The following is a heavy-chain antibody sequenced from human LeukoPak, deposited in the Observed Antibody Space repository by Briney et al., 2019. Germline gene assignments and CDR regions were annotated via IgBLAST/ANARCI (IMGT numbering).Heavy chain of an antibody. V-gene: IGHV4-61*01. J-gene: IGHJ4*02. CDR3: ARGSAWYFVY. Sequence: NPSETLSLTCTVSGGSVSSGSYYWSWIRQPPGKGLEWIGYIYYSGSTNYNPSLKSRVTISVDTSKNQFSLKLSSVTAADTAVYYCARGSAWYFVYWGQGTLVTVSS. CDR2: IYYSGST. CDR1: GGSVSSGSYY. D-gene: IGHD6-19*01.